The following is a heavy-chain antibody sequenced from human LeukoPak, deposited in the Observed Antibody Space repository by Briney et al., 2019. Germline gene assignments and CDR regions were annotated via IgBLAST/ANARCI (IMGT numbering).Heavy chain of an antibody. V-gene: IGHV1-18*01. CDR3: ARLGYCSSNSCYGVDY. D-gene: IGHD2-2*01. Sequence: ASVKVSCKATGYTFTNYGISWVRQAPGQGLEWMGWISAYTGDTKSAQKVQGRVTMTTDASTSTAYMELRSLKSDDTAVYYCARLGYCSSNSCYGVDYWGQGTLVTVSS. CDR2: ISAYTGDT. CDR1: GYTFTNYG. J-gene: IGHJ4*02.